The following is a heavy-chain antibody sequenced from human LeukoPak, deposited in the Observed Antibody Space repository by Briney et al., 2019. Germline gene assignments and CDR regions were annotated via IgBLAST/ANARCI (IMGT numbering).Heavy chain of an antibody. CDR1: GGSISSGGYY. V-gene: IGHV4-31*03. J-gene: IGHJ4*02. CDR2: IYYSGST. CDR3: ARVLAVAGITFDY. Sequence: SQTLSLTCTVSGGSISSGGYYLSWIRQHPGKGLEWIGYIYYSGSTYYNPSLKSRVTISVDTSKNQFSLKLSSVTAADTAVYYCARVLAVAGITFDYWGQGTLVTVSS. D-gene: IGHD6-19*01.